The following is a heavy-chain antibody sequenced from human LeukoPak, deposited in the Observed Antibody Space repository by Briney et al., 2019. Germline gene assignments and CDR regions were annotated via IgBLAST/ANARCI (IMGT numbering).Heavy chain of an antibody. V-gene: IGHV3-43*02. Sequence: GGSLRLSCTASGFTFSTYAMNWVRQAPGKGLEWVSLISWDGGSTYYADSVKGRFTISRDNSKNSLYLQMNSLRTEDTALYYCAKDSGEWEHFDYWGQGTLVTVSS. J-gene: IGHJ4*02. CDR2: ISWDGGST. D-gene: IGHD1-26*01. CDR3: AKDSGEWEHFDY. CDR1: GFTFSTYA.